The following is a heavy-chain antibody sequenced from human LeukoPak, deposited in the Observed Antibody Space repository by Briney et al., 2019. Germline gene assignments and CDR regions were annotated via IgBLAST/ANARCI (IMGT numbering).Heavy chain of an antibody. CDR2: IRSNTDGGTP. Sequence: PGGSLRLSCAASGFTFRNAWMSWVRQAPGKGLEWVGRIRSNTDGGTPDYAAPVKGRFTISRDDSKNTLYLQMNSLKTEDTAVYYCTTGPWSPTSVDLDYWGQGTLVTVSS. V-gene: IGHV3-15*01. CDR3: TTGPWSPTSVDLDY. J-gene: IGHJ4*02. D-gene: IGHD2-15*01. CDR1: GFTFRNAW.